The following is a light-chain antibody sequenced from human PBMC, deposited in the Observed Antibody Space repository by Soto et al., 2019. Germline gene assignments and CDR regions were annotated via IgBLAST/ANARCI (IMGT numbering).Light chain of an antibody. CDR2: GAS. CDR1: QSVSSSY. J-gene: IGKJ2*01. Sequence: EIVLTQSPGTLSLSPGERATLSCRASQSVSSSYLAWYQQKPGQAPRLLIYGASSRATGIPDRFSGSGSGTDFTLTISRLETEDFAVYYCQQYGSSPLSTFGQGTKLEIK. CDR3: QQYGSSPLST. V-gene: IGKV3-20*01.